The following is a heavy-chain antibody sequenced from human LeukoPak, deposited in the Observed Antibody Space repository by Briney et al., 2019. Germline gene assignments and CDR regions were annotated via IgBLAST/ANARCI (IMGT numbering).Heavy chain of an antibody. D-gene: IGHD4-11*01. CDR2: ISANGDTT. CDR1: GFYFKTYA. J-gene: IGHJ5*02. CDR3: AKPRAIYSNYRWAGWFDP. V-gene: IGHV3-23*01. Sequence: PGGSLRLSCAASGFYFKTYAMSWVRQAPGKGLEWISVISANGDTTYYADSVKGRFTISRDNSKNTLYLQMNSLRAEDTAVYYCAKPRAIYSNYRWAGWFDPWGQGTLVTVSS.